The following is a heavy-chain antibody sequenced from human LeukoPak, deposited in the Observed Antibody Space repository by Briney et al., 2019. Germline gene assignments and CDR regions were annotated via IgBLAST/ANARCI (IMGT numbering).Heavy chain of an antibody. V-gene: IGHV3-23*01. CDR3: AKLSGATDY. Sequence: GGSLRLSCAASGFTFSNYAMSWVRQAPGKGLEWVSAISGSASSTYHADSVKGRFTISRDNSKNTLYLQMNSLRAEDTAVYYCAKLSGATDYWGQGTLVTVSS. CDR2: ISGSASST. CDR1: GFTFSNYA. J-gene: IGHJ4*02. D-gene: IGHD5-12*01.